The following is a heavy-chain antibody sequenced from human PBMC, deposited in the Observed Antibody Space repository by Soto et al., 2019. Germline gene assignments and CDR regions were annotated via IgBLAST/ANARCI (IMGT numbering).Heavy chain of an antibody. V-gene: IGHV4-59*01. CDR2: IYYSGST. CDR1: GGSISSYY. D-gene: IGHD2-15*01. CDR3: ARGGYCSGGSCYTLGYYFDY. J-gene: IGHJ4*02. Sequence: SETLSLTCTVSGGSISSYYWSWIRQPPGKGLEWIGYIYYSGSTNYNPSLKSRVTISVDTSKNQFSLKLSSVTAADTAVYYCARGGYCSGGSCYTLGYYFDYWGQGTLVTVS.